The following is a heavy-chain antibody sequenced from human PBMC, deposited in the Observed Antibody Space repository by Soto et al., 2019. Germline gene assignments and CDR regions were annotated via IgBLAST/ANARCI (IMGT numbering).Heavy chain of an antibody. J-gene: IGHJ4*02. V-gene: IGHV3-9*01. CDR3: AKSDSSGYYPDY. Sequence: EVQLVESGGGLVQPGRSLRLSCAASGFTFDDYAMHWVRQAPGKGLEWVSGISWNSGSIGYADSVKGRFTISRDNAKNSLYLQMNSLRAEDTALYYCAKSDSSGYYPDYWGQGTLVTVSS. CDR2: ISWNSGSI. CDR1: GFTFDDYA. D-gene: IGHD3-22*01.